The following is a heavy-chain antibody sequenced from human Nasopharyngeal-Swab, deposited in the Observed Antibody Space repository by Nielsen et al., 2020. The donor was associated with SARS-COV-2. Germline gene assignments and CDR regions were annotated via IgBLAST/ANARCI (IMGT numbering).Heavy chain of an antibody. CDR2: IYYSGST. J-gene: IGHJ4*02. V-gene: IGHV4-59*01. D-gene: IGHD6-19*01. CDR1: GGSISSYY. Sequence: SETLSLTCTVSGGSISSYYWSWIRQPPGKGLEWIGYIYYSGSTNYNPSLKSRVTISVDTSKNQFSLKLSSVTAADTAVYYCARGGSSGWYYLGYWGQGTLVTVSS. CDR3: ARGGSSGWYYLGY.